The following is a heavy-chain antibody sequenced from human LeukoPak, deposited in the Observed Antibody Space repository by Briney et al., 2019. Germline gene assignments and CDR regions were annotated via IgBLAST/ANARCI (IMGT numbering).Heavy chain of an antibody. Sequence: PGGSLRLSCAASGFTFSSYAMSWVRQAPGKGLEWVSAISGSGGSTYYADSVKGRFTISRDNSKNTLYLLMNSLRAEDTAVYYCAKYDYYGSGSYPKDYYYGMDVWGQGTTVTVSS. CDR3: AKYDYYGSGSYPKDYYYGMDV. J-gene: IGHJ6*02. CDR2: ISGSGGST. D-gene: IGHD3-10*01. V-gene: IGHV3-23*01. CDR1: GFTFSSYA.